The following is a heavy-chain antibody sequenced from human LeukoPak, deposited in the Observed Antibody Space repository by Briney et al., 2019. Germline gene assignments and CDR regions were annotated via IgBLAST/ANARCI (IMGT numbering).Heavy chain of an antibody. CDR3: AKYFASGSYYKLPH. D-gene: IGHD3-10*01. Sequence: GGSLRLSSAASGFTFSSYAMSWVRQAPGKGLEWVSTISGSGAYTYYADSVKGRFTISRDNSKNTLYLQMNSLIAEDTAVYYCAKYFASGSYYKLPHWGQGTLVTVSS. CDR2: ISGSGAYT. V-gene: IGHV3-23*01. CDR1: GFTFSSYA. J-gene: IGHJ1*01.